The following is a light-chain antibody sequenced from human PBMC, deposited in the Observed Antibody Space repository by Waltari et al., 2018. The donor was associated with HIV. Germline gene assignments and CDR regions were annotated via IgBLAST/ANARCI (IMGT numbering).Light chain of an antibody. CDR1: SSDVGGYNY. J-gene: IGLJ2*01. V-gene: IGLV2-8*01. CDR2: QVN. Sequence: QSALTQPPSASGSPGQSVTIPCTGTSSDVGGYNYLSWYQQHPGKAPKLMIYQVNQRPSGVPARFSGTKSGNRASLTVSGLQAEDEADYYCSSFAGSNNLMVFGGGTKLTVL. CDR3: SSFAGSNNLMV.